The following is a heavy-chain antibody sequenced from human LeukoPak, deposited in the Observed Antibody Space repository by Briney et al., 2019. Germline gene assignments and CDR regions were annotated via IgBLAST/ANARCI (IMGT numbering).Heavy chain of an antibody. CDR2: ISYDGSNK. D-gene: IGHD3-10*01. Sequence: PGGSLRLSCAASGFTFSSYAMSWVRQAPGKGLEWVAVISYDGSNKYYADSVKGRFTISRDNSKNTLYLQMNSLRAEDTAVYYCAKDGSGYYGSGSYIGYWGQGTLVTVSS. J-gene: IGHJ4*02. CDR1: GFTFSSYA. CDR3: AKDGSGYYGSGSYIGY. V-gene: IGHV3-30*18.